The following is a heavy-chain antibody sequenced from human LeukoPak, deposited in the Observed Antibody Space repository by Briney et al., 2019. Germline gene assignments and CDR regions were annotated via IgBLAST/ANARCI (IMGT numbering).Heavy chain of an antibody. Sequence: GGSLRLSCAASGFTFSRNWMSWVRQAPGKGLEWVANINQDGSVKYYVDSVKGRFTISRDNAKNSLYLQMNSLRAEDTAVYYCAREGSSWYGGHDAFDIWGQGTMVTVSS. V-gene: IGHV3-7*03. D-gene: IGHD6-13*01. CDR1: GFTFSRNW. CDR3: AREGSSWYGGHDAFDI. J-gene: IGHJ3*02. CDR2: INQDGSVK.